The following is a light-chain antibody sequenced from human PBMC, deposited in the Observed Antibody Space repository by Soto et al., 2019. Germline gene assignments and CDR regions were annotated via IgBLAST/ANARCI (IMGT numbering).Light chain of an antibody. CDR2: DVS. Sequence: QSALTQPASVSGSPGQSITISCTGTSSDVGGYNYVSWYQQHPGKASKLMIYDVSNRPSGVSNRFSGSKSGKTASLTISGLQAEDEADYYCSSYTSSSTPLYVFGTGTKVTVL. CDR3: SSYTSSSTPLYV. CDR1: SSDVGGYNY. V-gene: IGLV2-14*01. J-gene: IGLJ1*01.